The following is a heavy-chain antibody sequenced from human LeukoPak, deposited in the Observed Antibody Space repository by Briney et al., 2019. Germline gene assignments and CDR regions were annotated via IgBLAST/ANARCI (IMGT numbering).Heavy chain of an antibody. CDR3: ARTYYDILTAYNPYFDY. Sequence: EGSLRLTCAASGFTFGDYYMSWIRQAPGKGLEWVSSITSSSASMYYADSVKGRFTISRDNAKNSLYLQMNSLRAEDTAVYYCARTYYDILTAYNPYFDYWGQGTLVTVPS. D-gene: IGHD3-9*01. CDR2: ITSSSASM. V-gene: IGHV3-69-1*02. J-gene: IGHJ4*02. CDR1: GFTFGDYY.